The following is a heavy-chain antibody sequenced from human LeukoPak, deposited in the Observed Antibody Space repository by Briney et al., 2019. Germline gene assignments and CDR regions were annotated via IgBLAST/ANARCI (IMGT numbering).Heavy chain of an antibody. CDR2: IYPGDSDT. CDR3: ARQRSYYDSSGYYYAFDI. D-gene: IGHD3-22*01. CDR1: GYSFTSYW. J-gene: IGHJ3*02. V-gene: IGHV5-51*01. Sequence: GESLKISCKGSGYSFTSYWIGWVRQMPGKGLEWMGIIYPGDSDTRYSPSFQGQVTISADNSISTAYLQWSSLKASDTAMYYCARQRSYYDSSGYYYAFDIWGQGTMVTVSS.